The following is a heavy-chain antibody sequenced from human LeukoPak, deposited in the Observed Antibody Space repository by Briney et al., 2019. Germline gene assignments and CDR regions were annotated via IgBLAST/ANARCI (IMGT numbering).Heavy chain of an antibody. D-gene: IGHD6-13*01. V-gene: IGHV3-11*01. Sequence: GGSLRLSCAASGIIFSDYYMSWIRQAPGKGLEWISYVSDSGSTKYYADSVKGRFTISRDNDKNSLLLQMDSLRVEDTAMYYCARETGSTWNAPIDYWGQGILVTVSS. J-gene: IGHJ4*02. CDR1: GIIFSDYY. CDR2: VSDSGSTK. CDR3: ARETGSTWNAPIDY.